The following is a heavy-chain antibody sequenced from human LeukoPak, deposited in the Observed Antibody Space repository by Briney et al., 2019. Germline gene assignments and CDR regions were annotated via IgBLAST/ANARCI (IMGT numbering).Heavy chain of an antibody. V-gene: IGHV4-39*07. J-gene: IGHJ4*02. D-gene: IGHD1-14*01. CDR3: ARETGSRSRLSDY. CDR1: GGSISSSSYY. CDR2: IYYSGST. Sequence: SETLSLTCTVSGGSISSSSYYWGWIRQPPGKGLEWIGSIYYSGSTYYNPSLKSRVTISEEKSKNQFSLKLSSVTAADTAVYYCARETGSRSRLSDYWGQGTLVTVSS.